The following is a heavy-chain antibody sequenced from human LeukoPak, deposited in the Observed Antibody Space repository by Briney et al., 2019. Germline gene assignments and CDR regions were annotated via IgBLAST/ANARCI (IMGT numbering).Heavy chain of an antibody. Sequence: ASVKVSCKASGYTFTTYYVHWVRQAPGQGLEWMGIINPSGGSTTCAQKFRGRLTMTRDMSTSTVYMELSSLRSEDTAVYYCARGSRPVYNLLTGKRYFDYWGQGTLLTVSS. V-gene: IGHV1-46*01. CDR3: ARGSRPVYNLLTGKRYFDY. J-gene: IGHJ4*02. CDR1: GYTFTTYY. CDR2: INPSGGST. D-gene: IGHD3-9*01.